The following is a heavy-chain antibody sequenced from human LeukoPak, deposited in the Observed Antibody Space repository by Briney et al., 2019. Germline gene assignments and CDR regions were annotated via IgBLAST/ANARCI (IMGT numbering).Heavy chain of an antibody. CDR2: IYTSGST. V-gene: IGHV4-4*07. CDR3: ARDKQYQLLTRRATINWFDP. J-gene: IGHJ5*02. CDR1: GGSISSYY. D-gene: IGHD2-2*01. Sequence: PSETLSLTCTVSGGSISSYYWSWIRQPAGKGLEWIGRIYTSGSTNYNPSLKSRVTMSVDTSKNQFSLKLSSVTAADTAVYYCARDKQYQLLTRRATINWFDPWGQGTLVTASS.